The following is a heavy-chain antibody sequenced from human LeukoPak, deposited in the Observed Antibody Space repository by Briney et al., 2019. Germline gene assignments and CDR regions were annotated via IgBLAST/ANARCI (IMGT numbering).Heavy chain of an antibody. Sequence: SETLSLTCAVYGGSFSGYYWSWIRQPPGKGLEWIGEINHSGSTNYNPSLKSRVTISVDTSKNQFSLKLSSVTAADTAVYYCARSNISDIVLRRFDYWGQGTLVTVSS. V-gene: IGHV4-34*01. D-gene: IGHD2-8*01. CDR3: ARSNISDIVLRRFDY. J-gene: IGHJ4*02. CDR2: INHSGST. CDR1: GGSFSGYY.